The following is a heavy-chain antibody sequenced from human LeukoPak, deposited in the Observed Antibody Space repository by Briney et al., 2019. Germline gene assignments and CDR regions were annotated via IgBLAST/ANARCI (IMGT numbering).Heavy chain of an antibody. D-gene: IGHD2-15*01. CDR1: GYSFTNYW. CDR2: IYPGDSDT. CDR3: ARRGLCSGGICYLYYFDY. J-gene: IGHJ4*02. Sequence: GESLKISCKVSGYSFTNYWIGWVRQMPGQGLEWMGIIYPGDSDTKYSPSFQGQVTISADRSISTAYRQWSSLKASDTAMYHWARRGLCSGGICYLYYFDYWGQGTLVTVSS. V-gene: IGHV5-51*01.